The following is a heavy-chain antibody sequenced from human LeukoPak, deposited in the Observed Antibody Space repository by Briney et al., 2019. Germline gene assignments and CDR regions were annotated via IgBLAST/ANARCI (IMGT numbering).Heavy chain of an antibody. CDR2: IWYDGSYK. CDR1: GFTFRNYA. Sequence: GKSLRLSCAASGFTFRNYAIHWVRQAPGKGLEWVAVIWYDGSYKYYADPVKGRFTISRDNSKNTAYLQMNSLTAEDTALYYCAKEGGPDLGDWGQGTLVTVS. CDR3: AKEGGPDLGD. J-gene: IGHJ4*02. D-gene: IGHD3-16*01. V-gene: IGHV3-33*03.